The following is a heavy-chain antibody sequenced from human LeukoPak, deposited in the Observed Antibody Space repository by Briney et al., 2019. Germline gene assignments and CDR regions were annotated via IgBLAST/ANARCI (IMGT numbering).Heavy chain of an antibody. CDR2: INPKSGGT. CDR3: ARGPTVTTDYYYYYMDV. J-gene: IGHJ6*03. CDR1: GYTFTGYY. D-gene: IGHD4-17*01. V-gene: IGHV1-2*02. Sequence: ASVKVSCKASGYTFTGYYMHWVRHAPGQGLEWMGWINPKSGGTNYAQKFQGRVTMTRDTSISTAYMELSRLRSDDTAVYYCARGPTVTTDYYYYYMDVWGKGTTVTVSS.